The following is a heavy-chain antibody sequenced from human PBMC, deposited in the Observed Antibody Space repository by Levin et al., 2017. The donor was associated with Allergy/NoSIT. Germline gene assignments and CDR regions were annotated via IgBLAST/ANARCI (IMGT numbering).Heavy chain of an antibody. CDR2: IYYSGST. D-gene: IGHD3-22*01. Sequence: SETLSLTCTVSGGSINYYYWSWIRQPPEKGLEFIGYIYYSGSTNYNPSLRSRVTLSVDMSMNQFSLELSSVTAADTAVYYCARFTRDSYDTSGYYLDYWGQGILVTVSS. CDR1: GGSINYYY. CDR3: ARFTRDSYDTSGYYLDY. V-gene: IGHV4-59*08. J-gene: IGHJ4*02.